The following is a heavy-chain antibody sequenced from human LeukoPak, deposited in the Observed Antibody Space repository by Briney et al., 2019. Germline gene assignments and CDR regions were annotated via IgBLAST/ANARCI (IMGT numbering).Heavy chain of an antibody. J-gene: IGHJ4*02. Sequence: SETLSLTCTVSGDSINRYYWSWIRQPPGRGLEWIGYIYYSGSTNYNPSLKSRVTISVDTSKNQFSLKLSSVTAADTAVYYCASRNTAEGDYWGQGTLVTVSS. CDR1: GDSINRYY. V-gene: IGHV4-59*08. CDR2: IYYSGST. D-gene: IGHD2-2*01. CDR3: ASRNTAEGDY.